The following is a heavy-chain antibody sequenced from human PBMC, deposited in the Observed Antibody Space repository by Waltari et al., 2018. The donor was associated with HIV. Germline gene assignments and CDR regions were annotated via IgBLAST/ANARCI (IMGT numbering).Heavy chain of an antibody. V-gene: IGHV4-39*01. D-gene: IGHD2-8*01. CDR2: IYYTGET. J-gene: IGHJ6*02. CDR1: GGSVINSDYY. CDR3: ARRPIMAGFYLYYGMDV. Sequence: QLQLQQSGPGLVKPSETLSLTCTVSGGSVINSDYYWDFIRQTPGKGLEWIGNIYYTGETFYNPFLKSRVTISADLPKNQFSLRLRPVTAADTAIYYCARRPIMAGFYLYYGMDVWGQGTTVTVSS.